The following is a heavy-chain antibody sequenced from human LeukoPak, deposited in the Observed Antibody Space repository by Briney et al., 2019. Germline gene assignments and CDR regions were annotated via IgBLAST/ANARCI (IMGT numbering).Heavy chain of an antibody. V-gene: IGHV3-23*01. CDR3: AKELTTERTPGVDS. CDR2: ISGSGDTT. Sequence: GGSLRLSCTASGFTFSSYSMSWVRQGPGTGLEWVSAISGSGDTTFYANSVKGRFTISRDNSKKTLYLQVNSLRAEDTAVYFCAKELTTERTPGVDSWGQGTLVTVSS. D-gene: IGHD4-17*01. J-gene: IGHJ4*02. CDR1: GFTFSSYS.